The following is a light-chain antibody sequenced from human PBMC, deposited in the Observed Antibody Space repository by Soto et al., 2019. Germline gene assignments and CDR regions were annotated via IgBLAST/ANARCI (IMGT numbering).Light chain of an antibody. V-gene: IGKV3-11*01. CDR3: QQRNYPLT. Sequence: EIVLTQSPATLSLSPGERATLSCRARQSVGRNLGWYQQKPGQSPRLLIYDASNRATGIPARFSGSGSGTDFTLSISTLEPEDFAVYYCQQRNYPLTFGGGTKVDI. CDR1: QSVGRN. CDR2: DAS. J-gene: IGKJ4*01.